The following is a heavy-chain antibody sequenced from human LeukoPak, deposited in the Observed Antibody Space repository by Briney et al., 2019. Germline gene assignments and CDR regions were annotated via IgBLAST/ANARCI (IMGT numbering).Heavy chain of an antibody. D-gene: IGHD3-10*01. V-gene: IGHV4-39*01. Sequence: SETLSLTCTVSGGSISSSGYYWGWIRQPPGKGLECIGSIYYSGSTYYNPSLKSRVTISVVTSKNQFSLKLSSVTAADTAVYYCARRPDDYYDSGTYYERNYFDYWGQGTLVTVSS. CDR2: IYYSGST. CDR3: ARRPDDYYDSGTYYERNYFDY. CDR1: GGSISSSGYY. J-gene: IGHJ4*02.